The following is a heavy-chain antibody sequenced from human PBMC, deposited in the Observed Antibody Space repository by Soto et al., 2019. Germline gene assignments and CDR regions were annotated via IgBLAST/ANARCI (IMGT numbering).Heavy chain of an antibody. D-gene: IGHD5-18*01. CDR3: ARRAQLWLAFEI. CDR2: IYYNGRT. Sequence: SETLSLTCSVSGDSISSSSYYWGWIRQPPGKGLEWIGNIYYNGRTYYNPSLTSRVTISIDTSKNQFSLNLSSVTAADTAVYYCARRAQLWLAFEIWGQGTMVTVSS. V-gene: IGHV4-39*01. J-gene: IGHJ3*02. CDR1: GDSISSSSYY.